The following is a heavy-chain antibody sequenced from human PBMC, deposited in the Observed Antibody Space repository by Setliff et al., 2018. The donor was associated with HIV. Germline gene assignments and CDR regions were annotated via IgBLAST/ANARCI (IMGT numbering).Heavy chain of an antibody. V-gene: IGHV1-2*06. CDR2: INPNSGDT. J-gene: IGHJ4*02. Sequence: ASVKVSCKASGYTFTGYFIHWVRQAPGQGLEWVGRINPNSGDTNFAQKFQGRITMTRDTSISTAYLELNRLRSDDTAVYYCAREYDVLTGYYISAFDIWGLGTLVTVSS. CDR1: GYTFTGYF. CDR3: AREYDVLTGYYISAFDI. D-gene: IGHD3-9*01.